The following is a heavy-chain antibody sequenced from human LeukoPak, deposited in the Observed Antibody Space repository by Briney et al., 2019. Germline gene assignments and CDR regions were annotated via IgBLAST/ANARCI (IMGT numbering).Heavy chain of an antibody. Sequence: ASVKVSCKASGGTFSSYAISWVRQAPGQGLEWMGRIIPILSIANYAQKFQGRVTITADKSTSTAYMELSSLRSEDTAVYYCARDVGGRAAAGEEVWDDYWGQGTLVTVSS. D-gene: IGHD6-13*01. CDR2: IIPILSIA. J-gene: IGHJ4*02. CDR3: ARDVGGRAAAGEEVWDDY. V-gene: IGHV1-69*04. CDR1: GGTFSSYA.